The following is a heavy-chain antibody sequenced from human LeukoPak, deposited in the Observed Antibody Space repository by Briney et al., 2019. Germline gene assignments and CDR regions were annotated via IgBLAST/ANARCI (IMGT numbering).Heavy chain of an antibody. D-gene: IGHD2-2*02. CDR2: FDPEDGET. V-gene: IGHV1-24*01. J-gene: IGHJ4*02. Sequence: ASVKVSCKVSGYTLTELSMHWVRQAPGKGLEWMGGFDPEDGETIYAQKFQGRVTMTEDTSTDTAHMELSSLRSEDTAVYYCATPLFRECSSTSCHNFSWRYWGQGTLVTVSS. CDR3: ATPLFRECSSTSCHNFSWRY. CDR1: GYTLTELS.